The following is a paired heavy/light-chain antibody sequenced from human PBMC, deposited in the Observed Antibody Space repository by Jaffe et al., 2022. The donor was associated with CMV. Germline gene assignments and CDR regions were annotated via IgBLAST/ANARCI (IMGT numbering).Heavy chain of an antibody. CDR2: ISSSSSYI. D-gene: IGHD3-22*01. J-gene: IGHJ4*02. V-gene: IGHV3-21*01. CDR1: GFTFSSYS. CDR3: ATLRGYYYDSSAPGGDY. Sequence: EVQLVESGGGLVKPGGSLRLSCAASGFTFSSYSMNWVRQAPGKGLEWVSSISSSSSYIYYADSVKGRFTISRDNAKNSLYLQMNSLRAEDTAVYYCATLRGYYYDSSAPGGDYWGQGTLVTVSS.
Light chain of an antibody. CDR3: MQGIHLRT. J-gene: IGKJ1*01. Sequence: DIVMTQTPLSLSVTPGQPASISCKSSQSLLHSDGKTYLYWYLQKPGQSPQLLIYEVSSRFSGVPDRFSGSGSGTDFTLKISRVEAEDVGVYYCMQGIHLRTFGQGTKVEIK. CDR2: EVS. V-gene: IGKV2-29*02. CDR1: QSLLHSDGKTY.